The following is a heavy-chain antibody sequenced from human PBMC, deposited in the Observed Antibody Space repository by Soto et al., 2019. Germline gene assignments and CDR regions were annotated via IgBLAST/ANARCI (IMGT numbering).Heavy chain of an antibody. CDR3: ARGTRITMVRGVWWFDP. Sequence: GASVKVSCKASGYTFTSYAMHWVRQAPGQRLEWMGWINAGNGNTKYSQKFQGRVTITRDTSASTAYMELSSLRSEDTAVYYCARGTRITMVRGVWWFDPWGQGTLVTVSS. CDR1: GYTFTSYA. D-gene: IGHD3-10*01. CDR2: INAGNGNT. J-gene: IGHJ5*02. V-gene: IGHV1-3*01.